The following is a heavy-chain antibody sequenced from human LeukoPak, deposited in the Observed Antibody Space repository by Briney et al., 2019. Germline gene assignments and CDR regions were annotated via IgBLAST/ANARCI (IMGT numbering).Heavy chain of an antibody. J-gene: IGHJ4*02. V-gene: IGHV1-2*02. CDR1: GYSFTNYA. CDR3: ARILSGYDYGEGGGNY. Sequence: GASVKVSCKASGYSFTNYAMNWVRQAPGQGLEWMGWINPNSGGTNYAQKFQGRVTMTRDTSISTAYMELSRLRSDDTAVYYCARILSGYDYGEGGGNYWGQGTLVTVSS. CDR2: INPNSGGT. D-gene: IGHD5-12*01.